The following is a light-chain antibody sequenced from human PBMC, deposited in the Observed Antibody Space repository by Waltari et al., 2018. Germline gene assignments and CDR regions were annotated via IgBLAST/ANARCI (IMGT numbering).Light chain of an antibody. CDR3: QKYDSAPLT. CDR2: GAS. V-gene: IGKV1-27*01. J-gene: IGKJ4*01. Sequence: DMQMTQSPSSLSVSVGDRVTITCRASQDISNFFAWYQQQPGKVPKFLIYGASSLQSGVASRFSGSGAGTDFTLTINSLHPEDVGVYYCQKYDSAPLTFGGGTRVDIK. CDR1: QDISNF.